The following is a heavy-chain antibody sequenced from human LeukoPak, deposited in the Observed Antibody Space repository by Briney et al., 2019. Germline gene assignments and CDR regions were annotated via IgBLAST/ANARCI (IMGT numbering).Heavy chain of an antibody. D-gene: IGHD5-18*01. CDR3: ASALGGYRNYMDV. V-gene: IGHV1-69*08. CDR1: GDTFSTYT. Sequence: GASVKVSCKVTGDTFSTYTFNWVRQAPGQGLEWMGRIIPIFGTINYAQKFQGRVTITADKSTSTIYMDLSGQTSEDTAVYYCASALGGYRNYMDVWGKGTTVTVSS. J-gene: IGHJ6*03. CDR2: IIPIFGTI.